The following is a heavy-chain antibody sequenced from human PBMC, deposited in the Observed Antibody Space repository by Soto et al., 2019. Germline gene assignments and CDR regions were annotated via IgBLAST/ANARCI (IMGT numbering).Heavy chain of an antibody. Sequence: GGSLRLSCAASGFTFSSYGMHWVRQAPGKGLEWVAVIWYDGSNKYYADSVKGRFTISRDNSKNTLYLQMNSLRAEDTAVYYCARGIYSSSSGYYYYYMDVWGKGTTVTVSS. V-gene: IGHV3-33*01. J-gene: IGHJ6*03. CDR3: ARGIYSSSSGYYYYYMDV. D-gene: IGHD6-6*01. CDR2: IWYDGSNK. CDR1: GFTFSSYG.